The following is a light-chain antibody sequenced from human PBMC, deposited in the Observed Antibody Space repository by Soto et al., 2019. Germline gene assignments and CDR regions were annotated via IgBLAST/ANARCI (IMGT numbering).Light chain of an antibody. CDR2: GAS. CDR3: QQYGSSTRT. J-gene: IGKJ1*01. CDR1: QSVRSSF. Sequence: EIVLTQSPGILSLSPGERASLSCRGRQSVRSSFLAWYQQKHGQAPTLFMYGASSRATGIPDRFSGSGSGTDVTLTISRLETEDGSVYYCQQYGSSTRTFGQGTKVDIK. V-gene: IGKV3-20*01.